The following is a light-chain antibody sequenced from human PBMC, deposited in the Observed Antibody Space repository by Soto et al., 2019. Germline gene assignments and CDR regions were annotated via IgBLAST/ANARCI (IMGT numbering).Light chain of an antibody. CDR1: SSNIGKNF. V-gene: IGLV1-47*01. J-gene: IGLJ7*01. CDR2: KDN. CDR3: AAWDDGLSGPYAV. Sequence: QLVLTQPPSVSGTPGQRVTISCSGSSSNIGKNFVFWFQQVPGMAPKLLIYKDNQRPSGVPDRFSVSKSGTSASLAISGLRSEDEADYYCAAWDDGLSGPYAVFGGGTQLTVL.